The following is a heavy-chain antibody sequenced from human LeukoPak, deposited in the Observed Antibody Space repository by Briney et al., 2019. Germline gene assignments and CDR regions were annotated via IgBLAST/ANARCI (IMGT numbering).Heavy chain of an antibody. J-gene: IGHJ4*02. Sequence: SETLSLTCAVYGGSFSGYYWSWIRQPSGKGLEWIGEINHSGSTNYNPSLKSRVTMSVDTSKNQFSLKLSSVTAADTAVYYCARGGVAGTFDYWGQGTLVTVSS. D-gene: IGHD6-19*01. CDR2: INHSGST. CDR1: GGSFSGYY. V-gene: IGHV4-34*01. CDR3: ARGGVAGTFDY.